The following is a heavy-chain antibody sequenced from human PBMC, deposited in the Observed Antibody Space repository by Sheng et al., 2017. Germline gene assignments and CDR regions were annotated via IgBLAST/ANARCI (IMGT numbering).Heavy chain of an antibody. J-gene: IGHJ4*02. CDR2: ISGSGGST. CDR1: GFTFSSYA. CDR3: AKDRRDSSGWYRIPRGFDY. Sequence: EVQLLESGVGLVQPGGSLRLSCAASGFTFSSYAMSWVRQAPGKGLEWVSAISGSGGSTYYADSVKGRFTISRDNSKNTLYLQMNSLRAEDTAVYYCAKDRRDSSGWYRIPRGFDYWGQGTLVTVSS. D-gene: IGHD6-19*01. V-gene: IGHV3-23*01.